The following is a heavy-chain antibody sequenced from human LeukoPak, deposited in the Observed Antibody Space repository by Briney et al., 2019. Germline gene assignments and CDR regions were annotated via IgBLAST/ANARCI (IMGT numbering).Heavy chain of an antibody. Sequence: GASVKVSCKASGGTFSSYAISWVRQAPGQGLEWMGGIIPIFGTANYAQKFQGRVTITADESTSTAYMELSSLRSEDTAVYYCARGASAHDIVVVPAAHPVNNWFDPWGQGTLVTVSS. CDR3: ARGASAHDIVVVPAAHPVNNWFDP. CDR2: IIPIFGTA. D-gene: IGHD2-2*01. J-gene: IGHJ5*02. CDR1: GGTFSSYA. V-gene: IGHV1-69*13.